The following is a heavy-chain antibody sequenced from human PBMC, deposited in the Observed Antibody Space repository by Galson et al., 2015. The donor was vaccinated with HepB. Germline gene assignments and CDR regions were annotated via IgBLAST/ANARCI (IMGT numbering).Heavy chain of an antibody. Sequence: ETLSLTCTVSGGSISSYYWSWIRQPPGKGLEWIGYIYYSGSTNYNPSLKSRVTISVDTSKNQFSLKLSSVTAADTAVYYCARHAVLRYFDWFFDYWGQGTLVTVSS. J-gene: IGHJ4*02. CDR2: IYYSGST. D-gene: IGHD3-9*01. V-gene: IGHV4-59*08. CDR1: GGSISSYY. CDR3: ARHAVLRYFDWFFDY.